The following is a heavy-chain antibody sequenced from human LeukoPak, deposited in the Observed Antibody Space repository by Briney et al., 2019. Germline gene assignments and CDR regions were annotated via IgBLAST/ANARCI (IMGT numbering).Heavy chain of an antibody. CDR2: MNPNSGNT. Sequence: ASVKVSCKASGYTFTSYDINWVRQATGQGLEWMGWMNPNSGNTGYAQKFQGRVTMTRNTSISTAYMELGSLRSEDTAVYYCARDTIFGGIWFDPWGQGTLVTVSS. J-gene: IGHJ5*02. CDR1: GYTFTSYD. D-gene: IGHD3-3*01. V-gene: IGHV1-8*01. CDR3: ARDTIFGGIWFDP.